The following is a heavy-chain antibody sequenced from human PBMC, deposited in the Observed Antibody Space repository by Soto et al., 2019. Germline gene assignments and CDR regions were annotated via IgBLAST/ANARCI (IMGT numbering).Heavy chain of an antibody. V-gene: IGHV3-23*01. J-gene: IGHJ3*02. CDR2: ISSNGESTYHTGAT. CDR1: GFNFRSYA. D-gene: IGHD2-8*02. CDR3: AKATATGGGAFDI. Sequence: PGGSLRLSCTASGFNFRSYAMSWVRQAPGKGLEWVSIISSNGESTYHTGATYYADSVRGRFTISRDASQNTVYLQMNSLTAGDTALYYCAKATATGGGAFDICGQGTMVTVSS.